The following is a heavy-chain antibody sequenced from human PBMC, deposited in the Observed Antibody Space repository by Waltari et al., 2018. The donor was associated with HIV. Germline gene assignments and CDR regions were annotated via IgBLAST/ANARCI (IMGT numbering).Heavy chain of an antibody. D-gene: IGHD5-12*01. J-gene: IGHJ4*02. V-gene: IGHV1-3*04. CDR2: INTGDGST. CDR1: KYTFASYG. Sequence: QVQLVQSGAEMRKPGASVKVSCTASKYTFASYGIHWLRQAPGQRLEWMGWINTGDGSTQYAQKFQGRVTITRDTSASTAYMQLSSLRSEDTAIYYCARELRFDIVFDYWGQGTLVTVSS. CDR3: ARELRFDIVFDY.